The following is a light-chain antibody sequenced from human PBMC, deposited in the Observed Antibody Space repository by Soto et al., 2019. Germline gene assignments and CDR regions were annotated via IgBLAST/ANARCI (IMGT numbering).Light chain of an antibody. CDR1: QSVDIN. CDR3: QQYRSWPRT. CDR2: GAS. J-gene: IGKJ1*01. V-gene: IGKV3-15*01. Sequence: EIVLTQSPATLSVSPGERVTLSCRASQSVDINLAWYQQKPGQAPRLLIYGASTRATDMPGRFSGRRAGAEFTLTISSLQSEDFAVYYCQQYRSWPRTFGQGTKVDNK.